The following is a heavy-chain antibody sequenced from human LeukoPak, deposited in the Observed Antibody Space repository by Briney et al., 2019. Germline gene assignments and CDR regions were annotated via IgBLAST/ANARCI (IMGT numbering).Heavy chain of an antibody. Sequence: RASETLSLTCTVYGGSTSSGDYYWSWIRQSPGKGLEWIGYIYYSGSTYYNPSLKSRVTISVDTSKNQFSLKLYSVTAADTAVYYCAREDYYDSSGFDYWGQGTLVTVSS. D-gene: IGHD3-22*01. CDR1: GGSTSSGDYY. CDR3: AREDYYDSSGFDY. CDR2: IYYSGST. J-gene: IGHJ4*02. V-gene: IGHV4-30-4*01.